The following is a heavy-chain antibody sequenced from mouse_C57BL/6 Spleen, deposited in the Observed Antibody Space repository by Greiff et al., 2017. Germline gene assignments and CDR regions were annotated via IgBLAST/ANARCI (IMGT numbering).Heavy chain of an antibody. V-gene: IGHV1-26*01. J-gene: IGHJ3*01. Sequence: EVQLQQSGPELVKPGASVKISCKASGYTFTDYYMNWVKQSHGKSLEWIGDINPNNGGTSYNQKFKGKATLTVDKSSSTAYMELRSLTSEDSAVYYCAREEAYSNFFAYWGQGTLVTVSA. CDR2: INPNNGGT. CDR1: GYTFTDYY. CDR3: AREEAYSNFFAY. D-gene: IGHD2-5*01.